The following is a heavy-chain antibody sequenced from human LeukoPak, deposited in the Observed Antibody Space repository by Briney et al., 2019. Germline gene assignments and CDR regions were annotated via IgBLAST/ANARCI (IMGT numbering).Heavy chain of an antibody. CDR3: ARENYDYVWGSYRYTLGYYFDY. Sequence: ASVKVSCKASGGTFISYAISWVRQAPGQGLEWMGGIIPIFGTANYAQKFQGRVTITTDESTSTAYMELSSLRSEDTAVYYCARENYDYVWGSYRYTLGYYFDYWGQGTLVTVSS. J-gene: IGHJ4*02. D-gene: IGHD3-16*02. CDR1: GGTFISYA. CDR2: IIPIFGTA. V-gene: IGHV1-69*05.